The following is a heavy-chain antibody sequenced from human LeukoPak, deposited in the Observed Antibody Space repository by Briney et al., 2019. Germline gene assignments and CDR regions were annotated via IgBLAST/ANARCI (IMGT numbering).Heavy chain of an antibody. J-gene: IGHJ4*02. CDR1: GFTFSSYG. V-gene: IGHV3-30*18. Sequence: PGGSLRLPCAASGFTFSSYGMHWVRQAPGKGLEWVAVISYDGSNKYYADSVKGRFTISRDNSKNTLYLQMNSLRAEDTAVYYCAKEGYYYDSSGYYFIDYWGQGTLVTVSS. CDR3: AKEGYYYDSSGYYFIDY. D-gene: IGHD3-22*01. CDR2: ISYDGSNK.